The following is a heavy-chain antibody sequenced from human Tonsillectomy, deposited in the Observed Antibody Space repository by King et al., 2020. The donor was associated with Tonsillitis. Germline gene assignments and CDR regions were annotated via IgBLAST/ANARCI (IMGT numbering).Heavy chain of an antibody. D-gene: IGHD5-24*01. V-gene: IGHV3-9*01. CDR2: ISWNSGSI. CDR1: GFTFDDYA. Sequence: VQLVQSGGGLVQPGRSLRLSCAASGFTFDDYAMPWVRQAPGKGLEWVSGISWNSGSIGYADSVKGRFTISRDNAKNSLYLQMNSLRAEDTALYYCAKDMATIRAYAFDIWGQGTMVTVSS. J-gene: IGHJ3*02. CDR3: AKDMATIRAYAFDI.